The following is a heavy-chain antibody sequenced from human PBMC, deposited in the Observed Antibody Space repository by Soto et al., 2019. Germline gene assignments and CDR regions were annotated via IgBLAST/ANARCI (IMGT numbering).Heavy chain of an antibody. D-gene: IGHD6-6*01. CDR3: ARETYSSSGYYYYYGMDV. CDR2: ISSSGSTI. CDR1: GFTFSSYE. J-gene: IGHJ6*02. Sequence: PGGSLRLSCAASGFTFSSYEMNWVRQAPGKGLEWVSYISSSGSTIYYADSVKGRFTISRDNAKNSLYLQMNSLRAEDTAVYYCARETYSSSGYYYYYGMDVWGQGTTVTVSS. V-gene: IGHV3-48*03.